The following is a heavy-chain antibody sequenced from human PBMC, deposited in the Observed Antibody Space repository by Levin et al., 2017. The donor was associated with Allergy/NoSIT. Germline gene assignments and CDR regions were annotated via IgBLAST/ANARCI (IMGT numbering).Heavy chain of an antibody. CDR3: ARDRMTYYYTSGGGMDI. Sequence: GESLKISCAVSGFSFSTYAMHWVRQAPGKGLEWVAVVSFDGTYQYYADSVKGRFTISRDNSNNSLHLKINSLRDEDTATYFCARDRMTYYYTSGGGMDIWGQGTTVTVSS. CDR1: GFSFSTYA. CDR2: VSFDGTYQ. D-gene: IGHD3-10*01. V-gene: IGHV3-30-3*01. J-gene: IGHJ6*02.